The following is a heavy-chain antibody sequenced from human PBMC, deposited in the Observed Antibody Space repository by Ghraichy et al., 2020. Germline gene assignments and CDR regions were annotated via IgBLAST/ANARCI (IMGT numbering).Heavy chain of an antibody. CDR2: IYYSGST. CDR3: ARQLRYRSSWVLYYFDY. J-gene: IGHJ4*02. V-gene: IGHV4-39*01. Sequence: SETLSLTCTVSGGSISSSSYYWGWIRQPPGKGLEWIGSIYYSGSTYYNPSLKSRVTISVDTSKNQFSLKLSSVTAADTAVYYCARQLRYRSSWVLYYFDYWGQGTLVTVSS. D-gene: IGHD6-13*01. CDR1: GGSISSSSYY.